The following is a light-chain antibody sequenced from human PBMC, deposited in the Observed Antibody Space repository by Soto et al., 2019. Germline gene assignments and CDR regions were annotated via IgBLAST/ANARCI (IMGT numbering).Light chain of an antibody. CDR3: TSWTTSTTMV. CDR1: ISDIGAYNF. CDR2: DVN. V-gene: IGLV2-14*03. J-gene: IGLJ3*02. Sequence: QSVLTEPASVSGSPGQSITISCTGIISDIGAYNFVPWYQQHPGKAPKLMLYDVNIRPSGVSNRFSGSKSGNTASLTISWVPAEDEADYFCTSWTTSTTMVFGGGTKVTVL.